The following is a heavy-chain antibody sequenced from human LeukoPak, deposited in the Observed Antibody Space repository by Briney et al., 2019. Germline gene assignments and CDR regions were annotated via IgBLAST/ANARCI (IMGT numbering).Heavy chain of an antibody. D-gene: IGHD3-22*01. Sequence: GGSLRLSCAASGFTFSSYAMTWVRQAPGKGLEWVSSISNSGGTTYYTDSVKGRFTISRDNSKNTLYLQMNSLRADDTAVYYCTRVSNQIVVAGGYWGQGTLVTVSS. J-gene: IGHJ4*02. CDR3: TRVSNQIVVAGGY. CDR2: ISNSGGTT. V-gene: IGHV3-23*01. CDR1: GFTFSSYA.